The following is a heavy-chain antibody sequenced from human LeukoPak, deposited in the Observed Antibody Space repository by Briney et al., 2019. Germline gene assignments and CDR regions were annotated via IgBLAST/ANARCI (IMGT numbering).Heavy chain of an antibody. CDR2: IYYSGST. D-gene: IGHD3-16*01. J-gene: IGHJ4*02. Sequence: SETLSLTCTVSGGSISSSSYYWGWIRQPPGKGLEWIGSIYYSGSTYYNPSLKSRVTISVDTSKSQFSLKLSSVTAADTAVYYCARYVWGSFDYWGQGTLVTVSS. CDR1: GGSISSSSYY. V-gene: IGHV4-39*01. CDR3: ARYVWGSFDY.